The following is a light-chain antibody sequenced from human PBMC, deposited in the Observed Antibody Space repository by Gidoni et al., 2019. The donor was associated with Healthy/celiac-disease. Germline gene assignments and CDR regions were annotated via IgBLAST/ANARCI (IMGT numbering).Light chain of an antibody. CDR3: QQVNNYPRT. CDR2: AAS. CDR1: QGSSND. Sequence: ATQLTQSPSFLSASVGDRVTITCRESQGSSNDLAWYQQKPGKAPKLLIYAASSLQSGVPSRFSGSGSGTEFTLTISSLQPEDFATYYCQQVNNYPRTFXQXTKVEIK. V-gene: IGKV1-6*01. J-gene: IGKJ1*01.